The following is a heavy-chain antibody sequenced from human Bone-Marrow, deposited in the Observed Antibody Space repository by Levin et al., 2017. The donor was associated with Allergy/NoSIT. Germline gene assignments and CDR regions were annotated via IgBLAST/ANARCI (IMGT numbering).Heavy chain of an antibody. CDR2: IYSVGST. Sequence: KRLEWVAVIYSVGSTYYADSVKGRFTISRDSVKNTVYLQMNNLSGADPAVDYCARDANGIYWGQGTLVTVSS. CDR3: ARDANGIY. D-gene: IGHD1-1*01. V-gene: IGHV3-66*01. J-gene: IGHJ4*02.